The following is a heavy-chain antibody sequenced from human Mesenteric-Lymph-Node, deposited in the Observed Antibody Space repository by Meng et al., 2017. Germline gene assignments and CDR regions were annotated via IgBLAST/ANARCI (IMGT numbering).Heavy chain of an antibody. CDR1: GFIFSSYT. CDR2: ISSSSNYI. CDR3: ARDTPGLLFDY. D-gene: IGHD5-18*01. J-gene: IGHJ4*02. V-gene: IGHV3-21*01. Sequence: EVQLVESGGGLVKPGGSLRLSCAASGFIFSSYTMNWVRRAPGKGLEWVSSISSSSNYIYSADSVKGRFTISRENAKNSLYLQMNSLRAEDTAVYYCARDTPGLLFDYWGQGTLVTVSS.